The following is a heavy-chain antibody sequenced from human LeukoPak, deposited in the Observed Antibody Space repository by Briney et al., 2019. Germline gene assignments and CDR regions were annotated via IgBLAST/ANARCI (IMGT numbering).Heavy chain of an antibody. CDR3: AKGPSGWYAGWFDP. V-gene: IGHV3-23*01. Sequence: GGSLRLSCEASGFTFSNHWMSWVRQAPGKGLEWVSAISGSGGSTCYADSVKGRFTISRDNSKNTLYLQMNSLRAEDTAVYYCAKGPSGWYAGWFDPWGQGTLVTVSS. D-gene: IGHD6-19*01. CDR1: GFTFSNHW. J-gene: IGHJ5*02. CDR2: ISGSGGST.